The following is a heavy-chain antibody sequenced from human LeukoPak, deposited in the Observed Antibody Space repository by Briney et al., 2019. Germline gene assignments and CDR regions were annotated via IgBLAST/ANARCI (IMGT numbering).Heavy chain of an antibody. CDR3: AKGEFWTGQAEYFQH. V-gene: IGHV3-33*07. CDR1: GFTFRASG. CDR2: IWNDGNKK. Sequence: GGSLRLSCAASGFTFRASGMCWVRQAPGKGLEWVAMIWNDGNKKNHTDSVKGRFVISRDNSRDTLYLQMNSLRAEDTAVYYCAKGEFWTGQAEYFQHWGQGTLVTVSS. D-gene: IGHD3/OR15-3a*01. J-gene: IGHJ1*01.